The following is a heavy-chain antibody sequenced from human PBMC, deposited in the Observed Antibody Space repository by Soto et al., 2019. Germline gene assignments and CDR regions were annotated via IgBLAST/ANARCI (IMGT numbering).Heavy chain of an antibody. CDR2: IYYSGST. CDR3: ARPSCSSTSCYLSPGYYGMDV. D-gene: IGHD2-2*01. CDR1: GGSISSSSYY. V-gene: IGHV4-39*01. Sequence: PSETLSLTCTVSGGSISSSSYYWGWIRQPPGKGLELIGSIYYSGSTYYNPSLKSRVTISVDTSKNQFSLKLSSVTAADTAVYYCARPSCSSTSCYLSPGYYGMDVWGQGTTVTVSS. J-gene: IGHJ6*02.